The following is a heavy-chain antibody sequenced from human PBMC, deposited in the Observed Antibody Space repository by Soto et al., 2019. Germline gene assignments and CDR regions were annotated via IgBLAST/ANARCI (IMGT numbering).Heavy chain of an antibody. V-gene: IGHV1-69*06. J-gene: IGHJ4*02. CDR3: ASGEPHGGSYYGSLDY. CDR2: IIPIFGTA. CDR1: GGTFGSYA. D-gene: IGHD1-26*01. Sequence: QVQLVQSGAEVKKPGSSVKVSCKASGGTFGSYAISWVRQAPGQGLEWMGGIIPIFGTANYAQKFQGRVTITADKSTSTAYMELSSLRSEDTAVYYCASGEPHGGSYYGSLDYWGQGTLVTVSS.